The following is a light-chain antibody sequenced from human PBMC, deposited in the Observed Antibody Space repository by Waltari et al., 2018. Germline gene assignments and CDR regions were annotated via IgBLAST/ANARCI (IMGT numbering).Light chain of an antibody. V-gene: IGKV1-39*01. CDR2: AAS. J-gene: IGKJ1*01. Sequence: EIQMTQSPSSLSASIGDRVTITCRASQIISTSLNWYQQKAGQAPKLLIYAASSLQGGVPSRFSGSGSETDFTLTISGLQPEDCATYYCQQSYFSPHTFGQGTRVEI. CDR3: QQSYFSPHT. CDR1: QIISTS.